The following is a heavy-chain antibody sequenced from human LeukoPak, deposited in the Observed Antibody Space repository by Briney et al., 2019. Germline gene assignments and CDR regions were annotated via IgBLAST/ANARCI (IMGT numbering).Heavy chain of an antibody. CDR3: ARVFDSGSQAYFYYMDV. Sequence: SETLSLTCTVSGGSIISSSFWWGWIRQPPGTGLEWIGSIYYSGVSYYNTSLKSRVTISVDTSKNQFSLKVSSVTAADTAVYYCARVFDSGSQAYFYYMDVWGKGTTVTVSS. CDR2: IYYSGVS. D-gene: IGHD3-10*01. CDR1: GGSIISSSFW. V-gene: IGHV4-39*07. J-gene: IGHJ6*03.